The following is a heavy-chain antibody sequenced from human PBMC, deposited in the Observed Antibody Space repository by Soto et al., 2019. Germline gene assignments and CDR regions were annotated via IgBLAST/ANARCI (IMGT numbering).Heavy chain of an antibody. V-gene: IGHV4-34*01. J-gene: IGHJ5*02. CDR3: ARGTYGPRLHH. CDR2: INDRGSI. Sequence: QVQLQQWGAGLLKPSETLSLTCAVYGGSFSGYYWSWIRQSPGMGLEWIGEINDRGSINYNPSLKSRVTISVDTPKNQLSLKLSSVTAADTAVYYCARGTYGPRLHHWGQGALVTVSS. CDR1: GGSFSGYY. D-gene: IGHD4-17*01.